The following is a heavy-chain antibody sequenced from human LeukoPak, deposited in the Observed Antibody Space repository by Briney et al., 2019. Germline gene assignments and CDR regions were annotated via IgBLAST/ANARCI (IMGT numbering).Heavy chain of an antibody. Sequence: PSETLSLTCTVSGGSISSYYWSWIRQPPGKGLEWIGYIYYSGSTNYNPSLKSRVTISVDTSKNQFSLKLSSVTAADTAVYYCARSPRLLWFGENWFDPWGQGTLVTVSS. CDR1: GGSISSYY. D-gene: IGHD3-10*01. J-gene: IGHJ5*02. V-gene: IGHV4-59*01. CDR2: IYYSGST. CDR3: ARSPRLLWFGENWFDP.